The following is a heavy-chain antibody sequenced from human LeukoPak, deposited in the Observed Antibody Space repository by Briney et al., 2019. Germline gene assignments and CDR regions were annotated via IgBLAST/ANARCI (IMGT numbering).Heavy chain of an antibody. CDR3: ARDRRDYGDPDAFDI. D-gene: IGHD4-17*01. CDR2: TYYGSKWYN. CDR1: GDSVSSNSAA. V-gene: IGHV6-1*01. J-gene: IGHJ3*02. Sequence: SRTLSLTCAISGDSVSSNSAAWNWIRQSPSRGLEWLGRTYYGSKWYNDYAVSVKSRITINPDTSKNQFSLQLNSVSPEDTAVYYCARDRRDYGDPDAFDIWGQGTMVTVSS.